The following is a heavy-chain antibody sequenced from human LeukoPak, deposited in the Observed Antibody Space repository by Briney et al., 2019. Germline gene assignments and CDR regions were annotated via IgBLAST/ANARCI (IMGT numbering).Heavy chain of an antibody. D-gene: IGHD3-22*01. CDR1: GFTFSDYG. J-gene: IGHJ4*02. V-gene: IGHV3-33*01. Sequence: RRSRRLSCAASGFTFSDYGMHWVRQAPGKGLEWVAVIWYDGSNKYYADSVKGRFTISRDNSRNTLYLQMNSLRAEDTAVYYCVRELPPVVQYYFDYWGPGALVTASS. CDR2: IWYDGSNK. CDR3: VRELPPVVQYYFDY.